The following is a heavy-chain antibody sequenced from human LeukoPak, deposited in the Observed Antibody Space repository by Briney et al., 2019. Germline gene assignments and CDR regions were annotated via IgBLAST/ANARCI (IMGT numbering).Heavy chain of an antibody. D-gene: IGHD3-22*01. CDR3: ATPGPYYYDSSGYYR. J-gene: IGHJ4*02. V-gene: IGHV4-39*01. CDR2: VYYSGST. CDR1: GGSITSSSYY. Sequence: SETLSLTCTVSGGSITSSSYYWGWIRQPPGKGLEWIGSVYYSGSTYYNPSLKSPVTISVDTSKNQFSLKLSSVTAADTAVYYCATPGPYYYDSSGYYRWGQGTLVTVSS.